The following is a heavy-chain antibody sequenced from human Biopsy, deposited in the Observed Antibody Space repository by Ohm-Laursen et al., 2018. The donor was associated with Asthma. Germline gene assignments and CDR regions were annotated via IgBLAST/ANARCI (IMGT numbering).Heavy chain of an antibody. J-gene: IGHJ4*02. CDR2: IIPLIGTP. Sequence: ASVKVSCNASGGTFTTYSISWVRQAPGQGLVWMGGIIPLIGTPNYAQKFQGRVTITADASTNTAYMDLGSLRSEDTAVYYCASPLGDYYDSSGYYYASLGYWGLGTLVIVSS. CDR3: ASPLGDYYDSSGYYYASLGY. V-gene: IGHV1-69*13. D-gene: IGHD3-22*01. CDR1: GGTFTTYS.